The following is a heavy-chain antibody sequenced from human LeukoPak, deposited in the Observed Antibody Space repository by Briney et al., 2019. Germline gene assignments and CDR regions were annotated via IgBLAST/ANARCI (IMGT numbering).Heavy chain of an antibody. J-gene: IGHJ4*02. Sequence: ASVKVSCKASGYTFTSYGISWVRQAPGQGLEWMGWISAYNGNTNYAQKLQGRVTMTTDTSTSTAHMELRSLRSDDTAVYYCARVSGDYDYVWGSYRYTTFDYWGQGTLVTVSS. V-gene: IGHV1-18*01. CDR1: GYTFTSYG. D-gene: IGHD3-16*02. CDR3: ARVSGDYDYVWGSYRYTTFDY. CDR2: ISAYNGNT.